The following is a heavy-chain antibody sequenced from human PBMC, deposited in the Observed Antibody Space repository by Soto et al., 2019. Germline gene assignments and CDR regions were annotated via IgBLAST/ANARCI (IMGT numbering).Heavy chain of an antibody. CDR2: ISGSGGST. CDR3: AKGRDGIGELSYYYYYMDV. Sequence: GGSLRLSCAASGFTFSSYAMSWVRQAPGKGLEWVSAISGSGGSTYYADSVKGRFTISRDNSKNTLYLQMNSLRAEDTAVYYCAKGRDGIGELSYYYYYMDVWGKGTTVTVSS. V-gene: IGHV3-23*01. J-gene: IGHJ6*03. CDR1: GFTFSSYA. D-gene: IGHD3-10*01.